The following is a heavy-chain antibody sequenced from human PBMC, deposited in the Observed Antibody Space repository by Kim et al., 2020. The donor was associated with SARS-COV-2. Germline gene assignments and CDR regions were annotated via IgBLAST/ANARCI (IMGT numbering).Heavy chain of an antibody. J-gene: IGHJ5*02. V-gene: IGHV4-34*01. CDR1: GGSFSGYY. Sequence: SETLSLTCAVYGGSFSGYYWSWIRQPPGKGLEWIGEINHSGSTNYNPSLKSRVTISVDTSKNQFSLKLSSVTAADTAVYYCAREVDWGYSGYDPWGQGTLVTVSS. CDR2: INHSGST. D-gene: IGHD5-12*01. CDR3: AREVDWGYSGYDP.